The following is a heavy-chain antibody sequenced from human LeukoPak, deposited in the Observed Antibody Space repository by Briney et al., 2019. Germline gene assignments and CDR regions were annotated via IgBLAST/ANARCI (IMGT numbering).Heavy chain of an antibody. CDR3: ARRGYYYDSSGYQGNEDRVAAFDI. CDR1: GFTFSSYS. J-gene: IGHJ3*02. D-gene: IGHD3-22*01. CDR2: ISSSSSYI. V-gene: IGHV3-21*01. Sequence: PGGSLRLSCAASGFTFSSYSMNWVRQAPGKGLEWVSSISSSSSYIYYADSVKGRFTISRDNAKNSLYLQMNSLRAEDTAVYYCARRGYYYDSSGYQGNEDRVAAFDIWGQGTMVTVSS.